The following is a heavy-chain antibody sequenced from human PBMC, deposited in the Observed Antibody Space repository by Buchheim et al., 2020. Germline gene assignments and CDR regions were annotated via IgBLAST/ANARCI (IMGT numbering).Heavy chain of an antibody. D-gene: IGHD6-6*01. CDR2: ISYDGSNK. V-gene: IGHV3-30*18. CDR3: ANGAARRSKDYYYGMDV. J-gene: IGHJ6*02. CDR1: GFTFSSYG. Sequence: QVQLVESGGGVVQPGRSLRLSCAASGFTFSSYGMHWVRQAPGKGLEWVAVISYDGSNKYYADSVKGRFTISRDNSKNTLYLQMNSLRAEDTAVYYCANGAARRSKDYYYGMDVGGQGTT.